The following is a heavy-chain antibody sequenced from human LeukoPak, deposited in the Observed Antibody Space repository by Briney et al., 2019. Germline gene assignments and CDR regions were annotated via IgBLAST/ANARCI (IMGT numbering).Heavy chain of an antibody. Sequence: GGSLRLSCAASGFTFSSYAMHWVRQAPGKGLEWVAVISYDGSNKYCADSVKGRFTISRDNSRNTLYLQMNSLRAEDTAVYYCARDSGYDSGGVLSNFDYWGQGTLVTVSS. CDR2: ISYDGSNK. D-gene: IGHD5-12*01. CDR1: GFTFSSYA. J-gene: IGHJ4*02. CDR3: ARDSGYDSGGVLSNFDY. V-gene: IGHV3-30*04.